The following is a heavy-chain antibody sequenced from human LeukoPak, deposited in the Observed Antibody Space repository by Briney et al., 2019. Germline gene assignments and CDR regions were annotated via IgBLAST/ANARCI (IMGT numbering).Heavy chain of an antibody. J-gene: IGHJ3*02. CDR1: GFTFSSYA. D-gene: IGHD3-3*01. Sequence: GGSLRLSCAASGFTFSSYAMSWVRQAPGKGLEWVSAISGSGGSTYYADSVTGRFTISRDNSKNTLYLQMNSLRAEDTAVYYCAKLDTIFGGLSLDVWSDAFDIWGQGTMVTVSS. CDR3: AKLDTIFGGLSLDVWSDAFDI. CDR2: ISGSGGST. V-gene: IGHV3-23*01.